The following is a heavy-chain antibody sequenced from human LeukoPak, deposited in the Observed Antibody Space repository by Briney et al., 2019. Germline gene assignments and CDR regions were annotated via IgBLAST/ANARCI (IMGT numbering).Heavy chain of an antibody. CDR1: GFTFSSYG. V-gene: IGHV3-30*18. D-gene: IGHD1-26*01. CDR3: AKDRGDSDRRVYGMDV. Sequence: GGSLRLSCAASGFTFSSYGMHWVRQAPGKGLEWVAVISYDGSNKYYADSVKGRFTISRDNSKNTLYLQMNSLRAEDTAVYYCAKDRGDSDRRVYGMDVWGQGTTVTVSS. J-gene: IGHJ6*02. CDR2: ISYDGSNK.